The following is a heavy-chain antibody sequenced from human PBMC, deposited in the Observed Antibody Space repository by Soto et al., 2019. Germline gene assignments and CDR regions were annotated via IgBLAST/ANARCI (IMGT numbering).Heavy chain of an antibody. CDR3: ARGPSTVATWLDY. CDR1: GFSFSNYA. CDR2: ISGNGAST. V-gene: IGHV3-64*02. D-gene: IGHD4-17*01. Sequence: EVQLVESGEGLVQPGGSLRLSCAASGFSFSNYAMHWVRQAPGKGLEYVSAISGNGASTYYADSVKGRFTIFRENSKNTLYLQMGSLSAEDRAVYYCARGPSTVATWLDYWGQGTLVTVSS. J-gene: IGHJ4*02.